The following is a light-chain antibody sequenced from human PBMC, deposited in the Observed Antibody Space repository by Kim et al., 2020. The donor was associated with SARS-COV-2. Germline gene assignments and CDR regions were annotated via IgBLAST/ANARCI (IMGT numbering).Light chain of an antibody. CDR2: NND. CDR1: TSNIGSNT. CDR3: AAWDDSLQGPV. Sequence: QSVLTQPPSASGTPGQRVTISCSGSTSNIGSNTVNWYQQPPGTAPKLLIYNNDQRPSGVPDRFSGSKSGTSASLAISGLQSEDEADYYCAAWDDSLQGPVFAGGTQLTVL. V-gene: IGLV1-44*01. J-gene: IGLJ3*02.